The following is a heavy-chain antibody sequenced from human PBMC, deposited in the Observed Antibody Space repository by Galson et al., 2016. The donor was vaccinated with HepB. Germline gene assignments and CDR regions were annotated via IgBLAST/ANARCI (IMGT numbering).Heavy chain of an antibody. J-gene: IGHJ3*02. CDR2: IYHSGST. D-gene: IGHD1-1*01. Sequence: TLSLTCTVSGGSISTTGYYWSWIRQHPGKGLERIGYIYHSGSTFYNPSLKSRLTMSVDTSKNQFSLKLSRVTAADTAVYYCAKRTTGGAFDIWGQGTMVSVSS. V-gene: IGHV4-31*03. CDR3: AKRTTGGAFDI. CDR1: GGSISTTGYY.